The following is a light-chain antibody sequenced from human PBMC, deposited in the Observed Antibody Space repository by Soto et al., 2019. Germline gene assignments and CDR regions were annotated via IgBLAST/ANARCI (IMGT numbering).Light chain of an antibody. V-gene: IGKV1-5*01. CDR2: DAF. J-gene: IGKJ2*01. CDR3: QQYKNFSPYT. Sequence: DIQMTQFPSTLSASVGDRVTITCRASQSISTYLAWYQVKPGTAPKLLVYDAFTLESGVPSRFSGSGSGTEFPLTISSLQPGDFAAYYCQQYKNFSPYTFGQGTKLEIK. CDR1: QSISTY.